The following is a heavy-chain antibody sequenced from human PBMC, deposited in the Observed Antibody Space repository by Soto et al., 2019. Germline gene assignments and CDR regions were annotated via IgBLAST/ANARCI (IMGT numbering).Heavy chain of an antibody. D-gene: IGHD2-15*01. V-gene: IGHV4-61*08. CDR3: ARIVEGGNIDY. CDR1: GDSVSSDGYF. J-gene: IGHJ4*02. CDR2: ISYTGDT. Sequence: QVQLRESGPGLLKPSETLSLTCTVSGDSVSSDGYFWTWVRQPPGKGLEWIAYISYTGDTNYNPPLKSRVTISVDTSMNQFSMKVRSVSAADKYMYFCARIVEGGNIDYWGQGTLVTVSS.